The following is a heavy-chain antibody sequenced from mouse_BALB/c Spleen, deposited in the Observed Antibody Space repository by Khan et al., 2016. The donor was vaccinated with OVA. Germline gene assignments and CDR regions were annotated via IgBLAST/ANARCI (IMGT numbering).Heavy chain of an antibody. J-gene: IGHJ4*01. CDR1: GFSLTNYG. Sequence: QVQLKESGPGLVAPSQSLSITCTISGFSLTNYGVHWVRQPPGKGLEWLVVIWSDGSTTYNSDLKSRLSISKYNSKSQVFLKMNSLQIDDTAMYYCARQPYYHYYIMDYWGQGISVTVSS. V-gene: IGHV2-6-1*01. CDR3: ARQPYYHYYIMDY. D-gene: IGHD2-10*01. CDR2: IWSDGST.